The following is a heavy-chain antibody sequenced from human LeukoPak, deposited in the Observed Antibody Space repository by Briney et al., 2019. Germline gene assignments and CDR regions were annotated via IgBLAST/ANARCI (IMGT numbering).Heavy chain of an antibody. CDR2: IYYSGST. CDR1: GGSISSSSYY. V-gene: IGHV4-39*01. D-gene: IGHD6-6*01. J-gene: IGHJ4*02. Sequence: PSETLSLTCTASGGSISSSSYYWGWIRQPPGKGLEWIGTIYYSGSTYHNPSLKSRVTISVDTSKNQFSLKLSSVTAADTAVYYCARHASLSIAAYFEYWGQGTLVTVSS. CDR3: ARHASLSIAAYFEY.